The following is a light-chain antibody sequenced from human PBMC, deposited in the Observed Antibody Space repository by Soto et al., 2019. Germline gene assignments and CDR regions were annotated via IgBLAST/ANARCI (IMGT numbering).Light chain of an antibody. CDR1: QTVNSR. CDR3: HQRQSWPRT. V-gene: IGKV3-11*01. CDR2: LTS. Sequence: EIVLTQSPATLSSFPGERATLSCWASQTVNSRLAWYQHKPGQAPRLLIYLTSNRATGIPARFSGSGSGTDFTLTISSLEPEDFAVYYCHQRQSWPRTFGQGTKVEIK. J-gene: IGKJ1*01.